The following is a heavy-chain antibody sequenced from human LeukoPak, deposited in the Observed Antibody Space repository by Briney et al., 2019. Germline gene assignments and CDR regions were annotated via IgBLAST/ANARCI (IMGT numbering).Heavy chain of an antibody. CDR2: ISGSGGST. CDR1: GFTFSSYG. J-gene: IGHJ4*02. Sequence: GGSLRLSCAASGFTFSSYGMSWVRQAPGKGLEWVSAISGSGGSTHYADSVKGRFTISRDNSKNTLYLQMNSLRAEDTAVYYCAKGKSSSWEYYFDYWGQGTLVTVSS. D-gene: IGHD6-6*01. CDR3: AKGKSSSWEYYFDY. V-gene: IGHV3-23*01.